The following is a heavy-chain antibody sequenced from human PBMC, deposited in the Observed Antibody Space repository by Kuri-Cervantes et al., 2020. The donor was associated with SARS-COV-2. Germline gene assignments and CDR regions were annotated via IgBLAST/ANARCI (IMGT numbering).Heavy chain of an antibody. V-gene: IGHV3-7*01. D-gene: IGHD5-18*01. CDR3: ARDRGYSYGYPNWFDP. CDR2: IKQDGSEK. J-gene: IGHJ5*02. CDR1: GFTFSSYS. Sequence: GESLKISCAASGFTFSSYSMSWVRQAPGKGLEWVANIKQDGSEKYYVDSVKGRFTISRENAKNSLYLQMNSLRAEDTAVYYCARDRGYSYGYPNWFDPWGQGTLVTVSS.